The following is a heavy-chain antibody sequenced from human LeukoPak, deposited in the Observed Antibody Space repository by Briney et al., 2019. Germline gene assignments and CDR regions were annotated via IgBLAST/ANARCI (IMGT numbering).Heavy chain of an antibody. Sequence: PSETLSLTCTVSGGSISSSSYYWGWIRQPPGKGLEWIGSIDYSGGTYFSPSLRSRVTLSVDTSKNQFSLNLISVTAADTAVYYCASGPSITIFGVVMYTWFDPWGQGTPVSVSS. J-gene: IGHJ5*02. CDR1: GGSISSSSYY. V-gene: IGHV4-39*07. CDR3: ASGPSITIFGVVMYTWFDP. D-gene: IGHD3-3*01. CDR2: IDYSGGT.